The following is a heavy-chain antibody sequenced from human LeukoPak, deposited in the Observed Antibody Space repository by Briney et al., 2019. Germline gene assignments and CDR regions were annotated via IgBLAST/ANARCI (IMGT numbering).Heavy chain of an antibody. D-gene: IGHD3-22*01. CDR1: GYTFTSYG. V-gene: IGHV1-18*01. CDR2: ISAYNGNT. CDR3: ARNIYYYDSSGYYADAFYI. J-gene: IGHJ3*02. Sequence: ASVKVSCKASGYTFTSYGISWVRQAPGQGLEWMGWISAYNGNTNYAQKLQGRVTMTTDTSMSTAYMELRSLRSDDTAVYYCARNIYYYDSSGYYADAFYIWGQGAMVTVSS.